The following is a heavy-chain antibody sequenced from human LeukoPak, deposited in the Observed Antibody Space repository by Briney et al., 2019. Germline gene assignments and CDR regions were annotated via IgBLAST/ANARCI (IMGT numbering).Heavy chain of an antibody. V-gene: IGHV4-39*07. D-gene: IGHD3-10*01. CDR2: IYFSGGT. J-gene: IGHJ6*03. CDR1: GGSINSSRYF. Sequence: SETLSLTCTVSGGSINSSRYFWGWIRQPPGKGLEWIGNIYFSGGTYYNSSLKSRVTVSVDTSKNQFSLKLSSVTAADTAVYYCARRRAYYGSGSRYYYMDVWGKGTTVTISS. CDR3: ARRRAYYGSGSRYYYMDV.